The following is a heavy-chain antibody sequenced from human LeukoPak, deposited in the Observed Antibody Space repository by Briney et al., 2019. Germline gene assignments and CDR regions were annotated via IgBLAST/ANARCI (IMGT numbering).Heavy chain of an antibody. CDR3: ARGILVATNYYYYGMDV. CDR2: ISAYNGNT. Sequence: GASVKVSCQASGYTFTSYGISWVRQAPGQGLEWMGWISAYNGNTKYAQKLQGRVTMTTDTSTSTAYMELRSLRSDDTAVSYCARGILVATNYYYYGMDVWGQGTTVTVSS. CDR1: GYTFTSYG. V-gene: IGHV1-18*01. D-gene: IGHD2-8*02. J-gene: IGHJ6*02.